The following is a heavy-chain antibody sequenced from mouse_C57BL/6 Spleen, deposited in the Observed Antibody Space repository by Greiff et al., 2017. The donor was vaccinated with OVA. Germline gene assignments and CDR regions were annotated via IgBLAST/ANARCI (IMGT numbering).Heavy chain of an antibody. V-gene: IGHV5-4*01. CDR1: GFTFSSYA. CDR3: ARDPTAQATYFDY. J-gene: IGHJ2*01. D-gene: IGHD3-2*02. CDR2: ISDGGSYT. Sequence: EVQVVESGGGLVKPGGSLKLSCAASGFTFSSYAMSWVRQTPEKRLEWVATISDGGSYTYYPDNVKGRFTISRDNAKNNLYLQMSHLKSEDTAMYYCARDPTAQATYFDYWGQGTTLTVSS.